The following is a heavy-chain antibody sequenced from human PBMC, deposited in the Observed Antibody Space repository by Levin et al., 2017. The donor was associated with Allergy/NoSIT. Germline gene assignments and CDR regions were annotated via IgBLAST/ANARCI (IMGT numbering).Heavy chain of an antibody. CDR3: AKDLRADTAILTAFQH. V-gene: IGHV3-23*01. Sequence: PGGSLRLSCAASGFTFSTYAMAWVRQAPGKGLEWLSVISGSSGSIYSAASVRGRFSISRDNSKNALYLQLNDVRVEDTAVYYCAKDLRADTAILTAFQHWGHGALVTVSS. J-gene: IGHJ1*01. CDR2: ISGSSGSI. CDR1: GFTFSTYA. D-gene: IGHD5-18*01.